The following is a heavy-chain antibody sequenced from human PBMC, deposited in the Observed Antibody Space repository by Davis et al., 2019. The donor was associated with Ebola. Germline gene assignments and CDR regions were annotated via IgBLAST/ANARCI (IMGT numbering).Heavy chain of an antibody. CDR2: IYYTGKT. CDR1: GDFISSSSFF. CDR3: ARDRLIGPRVDT. D-gene: IGHD2-8*01. J-gene: IGHJ5*02. Sequence: SETLSLTCTVSGDFISSSSFFWAWIRQPPGKGLEWIGAIYYTGKTYYSPSLHGRVVISIDTSKNQFSLQLTSVTAADTAMYYCARDRLIGPRVDTWGQGTLVIVST. V-gene: IGHV4-39*02.